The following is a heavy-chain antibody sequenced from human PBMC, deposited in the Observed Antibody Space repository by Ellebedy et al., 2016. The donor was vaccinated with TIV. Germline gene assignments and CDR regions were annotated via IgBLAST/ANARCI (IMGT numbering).Heavy chain of an antibody. V-gene: IGHV1-8*01. CDR2: MNPNNGNT. CDR3: AGGSQFEP. Sequence: AASVKVSCKASGYIFTSYDINWVRQATGQGLEWMGWMNPNNGNTEYAQKFQGRVTMTRNSSISTAYMELSILRTEDTAVYYCAGGSQFEPWGQGTLVTVSS. CDR1: GYIFTSYD. J-gene: IGHJ5*02.